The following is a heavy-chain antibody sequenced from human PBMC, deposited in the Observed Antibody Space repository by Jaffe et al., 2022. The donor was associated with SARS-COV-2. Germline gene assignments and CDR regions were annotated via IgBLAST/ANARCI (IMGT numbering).Heavy chain of an antibody. D-gene: IGHD3-3*01. J-gene: IGHJ6*02. CDR2: ISSSSSTI. CDR1: GFTFSSYS. Sequence: EVQLVESGGGLVQPGGSLRLSCAASGFTFSSYSMNWVRQAPGKGLEWVSYISSSSSTIYYADSVKGRFTISRDNAKNSLYLQMNSLRDEDTAVYYCARDRGPYYDFWSGYSESEFHYGMDVWGQGTTVTVSS. V-gene: IGHV3-48*02. CDR3: ARDRGPYYDFWSGYSESEFHYGMDV.